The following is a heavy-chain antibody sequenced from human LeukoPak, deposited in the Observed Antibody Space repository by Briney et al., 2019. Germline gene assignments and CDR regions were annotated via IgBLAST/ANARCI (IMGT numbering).Heavy chain of an antibody. CDR2: INPNSGGT. CDR3: ARAAPTRFLEWLFMY. J-gene: IGHJ4*02. D-gene: IGHD3-3*01. V-gene: IGHV1-2*02. Sequence: ASVKVSCKASGYTFTGYYMHWVRQAPGQGLEWMGWINPNSGGTNYAQKFQGRVTMTRDTSISTAYMELSRLRSDDTAVYYCARAAPTRFLEWLFMYWGQGTLVTVSS. CDR1: GYTFTGYY.